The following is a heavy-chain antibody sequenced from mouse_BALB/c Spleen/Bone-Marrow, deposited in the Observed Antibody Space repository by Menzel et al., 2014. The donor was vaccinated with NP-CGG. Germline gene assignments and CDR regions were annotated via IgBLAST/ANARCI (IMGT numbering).Heavy chain of an antibody. V-gene: IGHV5-6-5*01. J-gene: IGHJ4*01. CDR3: AREEYGQKVYAMDY. CDR1: GFTFSSYA. CDR2: ISSGGST. Sequence: EVKVVESGGGLVKPGGSLKLSCAASGFTFSSYAMSWVRQTPEKRLEWVASISSGGSTYYPDSVKGRFTISRDNAWNILYLQVSSLRSEDTAMYYCAREEYGQKVYAMDYWGQGTSVTVSS. D-gene: IGHD2-10*02.